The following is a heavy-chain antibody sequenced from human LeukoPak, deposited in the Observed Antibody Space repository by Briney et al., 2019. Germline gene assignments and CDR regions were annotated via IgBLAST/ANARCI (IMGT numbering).Heavy chain of an antibody. J-gene: IGHJ5*02. Sequence: SVKVSCKASGGTFSSYAISWVRQAPGQGLEWMGRIIPILGIANYAQKFQGRVTITADKSTSTAYMELSSLRSEDTAVYYCARQGYDILASGWFDPWGQGTLVTVSS. CDR2: IIPILGIA. D-gene: IGHD3-9*01. V-gene: IGHV1-69*04. CDR3: ARQGYDILASGWFDP. CDR1: GGTFSSYA.